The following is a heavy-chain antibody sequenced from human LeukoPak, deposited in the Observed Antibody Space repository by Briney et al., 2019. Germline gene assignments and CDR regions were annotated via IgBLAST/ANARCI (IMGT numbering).Heavy chain of an antibody. D-gene: IGHD6-13*01. CDR2: IYTSGST. J-gene: IGHJ4*02. CDR1: GGSISSYY. CDR3: ARDGYSSSWHFFDY. V-gene: IGHV4-4*07. Sequence: SETLSLTCTVSGGSISSYYWSWIRQPAGKGLEWIGRIYTSGSTNYNPSLKSRVTMSVDTPKNQFSLKLSSVTAADTAVYCCARDGYSSSWHFFDYWGQGTLVTVSS.